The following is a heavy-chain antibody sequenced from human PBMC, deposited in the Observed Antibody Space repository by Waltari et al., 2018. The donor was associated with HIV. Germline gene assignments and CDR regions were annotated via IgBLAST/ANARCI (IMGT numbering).Heavy chain of an antibody. J-gene: IGHJ4*02. CDR1: GFTFSTFG. CDR2: IWYDGSNK. CDR3: AREGHYYGSGRFGGDY. V-gene: IGHV3-33*01. D-gene: IGHD3-10*01. Sequence: QVQLVESGGGVVKPGRSLRLSCAASGFTFSTFGMHGVRQAPGKGLEWVAGIWYDGSNKYYADSVKGRLTISRDNSKNTVYLQINRLRAEDTAVYYCAREGHYYGSGRFGGDYWGQGTLVTVSS.